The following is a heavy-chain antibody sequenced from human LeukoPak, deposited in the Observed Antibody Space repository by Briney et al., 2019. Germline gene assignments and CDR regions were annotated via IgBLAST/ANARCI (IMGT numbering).Heavy chain of an antibody. Sequence: GSLRLSCAASGFIFSNFAMTWVRQAPGKGLEWVAIIGARFETFYADSVKGRFTISRDNSKNTVSLEMTSLRGGDSAIYFCAKRGPGTLAGSFDYWGQGRLVTVSS. D-gene: IGHD1/OR15-1a*01. CDR3: AKRGPGTLAGSFDY. CDR2: IGARFET. J-gene: IGHJ4*02. V-gene: IGHV3-23*01. CDR1: GFIFSNFA.